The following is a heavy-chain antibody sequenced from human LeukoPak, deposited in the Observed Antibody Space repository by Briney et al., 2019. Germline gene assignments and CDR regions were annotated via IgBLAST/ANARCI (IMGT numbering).Heavy chain of an antibody. Sequence: GGSLRLSCTASGFTFSSYPMYWVRQAPGKGLEWVSAITGNGDTTYYADSMKGRFTISRDNAKGTVYLQMNSLRVEDTALYYCAREGEGSNPLDYWGQGTLVTVSS. CDR3: AREGEGSNPLDY. J-gene: IGHJ4*02. V-gene: IGHV3-23*01. CDR1: GFTFSSYP. D-gene: IGHD1-26*01. CDR2: ITGNGDTT.